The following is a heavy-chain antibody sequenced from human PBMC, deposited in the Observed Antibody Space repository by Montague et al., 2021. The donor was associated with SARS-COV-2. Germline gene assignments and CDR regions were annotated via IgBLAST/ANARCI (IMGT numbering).Heavy chain of an antibody. V-gene: IGHV3-7*03. J-gene: IGHJ6*02. CDR3: AREKTVRGIYYFGMDV. CDR2: IMADGSQR. Sequence: SLRLSCAASDFSLDLSWMSWVRQAPGKGLEWVANIMADGSQRYYVDSVKGRFTISRDKACKSVYLQMNSLRVEDTAVYYCAREKTVRGIYYFGMDVWGQGTTVTVSS. CDR1: DFSLDLSW. D-gene: IGHD4-11*01.